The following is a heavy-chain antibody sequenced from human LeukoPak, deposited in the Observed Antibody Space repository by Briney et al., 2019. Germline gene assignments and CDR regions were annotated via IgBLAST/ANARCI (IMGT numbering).Heavy chain of an antibody. Sequence: SETLSLTCAVSGGSISSGGYYWGWIRQPPGKGLEWIGSIYYSGSTYYNPSLKSRVTISVDTSKNQFSLKLSSVTAADTAVYYCATTYYDFWSGYRSWFDPWGQGTLVTVSS. CDR3: ATTYYDFWSGYRSWFDP. CDR1: GGSISSGGYY. J-gene: IGHJ5*02. CDR2: IYYSGST. V-gene: IGHV4-39*01. D-gene: IGHD3-3*01.